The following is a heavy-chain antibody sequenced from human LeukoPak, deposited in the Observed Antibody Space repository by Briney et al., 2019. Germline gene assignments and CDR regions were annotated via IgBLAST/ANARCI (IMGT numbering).Heavy chain of an antibody. CDR1: GFTASSNH. Sequence: GGSLRLSCAASGFTASSNHMSWVRQAPGKGLECVSIIYSDGSTYYADSVQGRFTISRDNSKNTLYLQMNSLRAEDTAVYYCAKTLTMILVLRGGFDYWGQGALVTVSS. CDR2: IYSDGST. V-gene: IGHV3-53*01. CDR3: AKTLTMILVLRGGFDY. D-gene: IGHD3-22*01. J-gene: IGHJ4*02.